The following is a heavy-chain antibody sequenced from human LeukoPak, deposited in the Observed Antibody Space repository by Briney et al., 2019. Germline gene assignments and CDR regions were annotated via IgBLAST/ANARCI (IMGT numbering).Heavy chain of an antibody. J-gene: IGHJ4*02. D-gene: IGHD4-17*01. CDR1: GGSINSGGYF. V-gene: IGHV4-31*03. CDR3: ARGYGNYAYFDY. CDR2: IYYSGTT. Sequence: SETLSLTCTVSGGSINSGGYFWTWVRQHPGKGLEWIGYIYYSGTTYSNPSLKSRVTISIDTSKNQFSLRLSSVTAADTAVYYCARGYGNYAYFDYWGQGTLVTVSS.